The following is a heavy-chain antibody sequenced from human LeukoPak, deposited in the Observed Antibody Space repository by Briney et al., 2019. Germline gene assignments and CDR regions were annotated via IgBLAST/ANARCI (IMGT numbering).Heavy chain of an antibody. CDR3: ARRPRNTGSDDGPSGLDY. Sequence: PSETLSLTCAVYGESFSGYFWSWIRQPPGKGLEWIGEITHTGGTNYNPSLKSRVTISVDTSKNQFSLNLRSVTAADTGVYYCARRPRNTGSDDGPSGLDYWGQGTLVTVSS. V-gene: IGHV4-34*01. CDR2: ITHTGGT. J-gene: IGHJ4*02. CDR1: GESFSGYF. D-gene: IGHD1-26*01.